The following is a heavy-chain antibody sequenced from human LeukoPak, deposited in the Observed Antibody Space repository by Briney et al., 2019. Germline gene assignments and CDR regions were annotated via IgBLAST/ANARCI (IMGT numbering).Heavy chain of an antibody. D-gene: IGHD5-18*01. CDR2: INHSGST. V-gene: IGHV4-34*01. CDR3: ARTPRGRGYSYGHRDY. CDR1: GGSFSGYY. Sequence: SETLSLTCAVYGGSFSGYYWNWIRQPPGKGLEWIGEINHSGSTNYNPSLKSRVTISVDTSKNQFSLKLSSVTAADTAVYYCARTPRGRGYSYGHRDYWGQGTLVTVSS. J-gene: IGHJ4*02.